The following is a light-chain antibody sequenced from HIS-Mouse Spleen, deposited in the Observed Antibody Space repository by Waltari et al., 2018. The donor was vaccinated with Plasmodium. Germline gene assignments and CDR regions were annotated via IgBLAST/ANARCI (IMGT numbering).Light chain of an antibody. CDR3: QQYNNWSFT. Sequence: EIVITQSPATLSASPGERATLSCRARQSASSNLAWYQQKPRQAPRLLIYGASTRATGIPARFSGSGSGTEFTLAISSLQSEDFAVYYCQQYNNWSFTFGPGTKVDIK. V-gene: IGKV3-15*01. CDR2: GAS. CDR1: QSASSN. J-gene: IGKJ3*01.